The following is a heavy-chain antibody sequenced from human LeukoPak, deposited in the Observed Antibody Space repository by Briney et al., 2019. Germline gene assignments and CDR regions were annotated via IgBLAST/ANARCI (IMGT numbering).Heavy chain of an antibody. V-gene: IGHV4-34*01. CDR2: INHGGST. J-gene: IGHJ6*03. Sequence: PSETLSLTCAVYGGSFSGYYWSWIRQPPGKGLEWIGEINHGGSTNYNPSLKSRVTISVDTSKNQFSLKLSSVTAADTAVYYCARLRPPIVYSYGPGYYMDVWGKGTTVTVSS. D-gene: IGHD5-18*01. CDR1: GGSFSGYY. CDR3: ARLRPPIVYSYGPGYYMDV.